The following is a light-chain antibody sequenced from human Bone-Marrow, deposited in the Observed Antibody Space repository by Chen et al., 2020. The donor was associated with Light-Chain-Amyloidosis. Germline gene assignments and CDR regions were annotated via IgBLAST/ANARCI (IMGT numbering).Light chain of an antibody. CDR1: RSNIEKNH. CDR2: ETN. V-gene: IGLV1-51*02. J-gene: IGLJ1*01. CDR3: GAWDSSLSADYV. Sequence: QSVLTQPPSVSAAPGQKVTISCSGGRSNIEKNHVSWYQHLPGTAPKLLIYETNKRPSGIPDRFSCSRSGTTSTLGITGLQTEDDADYYCGAWDSSLSADYVFGTGTKVTVL.